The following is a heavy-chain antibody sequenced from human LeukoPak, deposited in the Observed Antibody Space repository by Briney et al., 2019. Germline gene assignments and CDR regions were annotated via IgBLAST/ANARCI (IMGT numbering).Heavy chain of an antibody. CDR3: AETYSGSYPNGAFDI. CDR2: ISSSSSTI. CDR1: GFTFSSYS. J-gene: IGHJ3*02. Sequence: PGGSLRLSCAASGFTFSSYSMNWVRQAPGKGLEWVSYISSSSSTIYYADSVKGRFTISRDNAKNSLYLQMNSLRDEDTAVYYCAETYSGSYPNGAFDIWGQGTMVTVSS. V-gene: IGHV3-48*02. D-gene: IGHD1-26*01.